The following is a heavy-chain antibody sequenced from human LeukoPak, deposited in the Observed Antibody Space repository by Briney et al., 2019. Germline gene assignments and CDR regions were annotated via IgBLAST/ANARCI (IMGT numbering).Heavy chain of an antibody. D-gene: IGHD3-3*01. Sequence: SETLSLTCAVYGGSFSDYDWSWIRQPAGKGLEWIGRIYTSGSTNYNPSLKSRVTMSVDTSKNQFSLKLSSVTAADTAVYYCARDSGAPNWSWFDPWGQGTLVTVSS. CDR3: ARDSGAPNWSWFDP. J-gene: IGHJ5*02. CDR2: IYTSGST. V-gene: IGHV4-4*07. CDR1: GGSFSDYD.